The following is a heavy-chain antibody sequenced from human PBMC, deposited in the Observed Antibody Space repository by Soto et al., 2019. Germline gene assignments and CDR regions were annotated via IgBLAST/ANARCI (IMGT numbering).Heavy chain of an antibody. J-gene: IGHJ5*02. V-gene: IGHV1-3*01. D-gene: IGHD2-2*03. CDR2: INAGNGNT. CDR1: GYTFTSYA. CDR3: ARYVLGYCSSTSCSSSSWFDP. Sequence: ASVKVSCKVSGYTFTSYAMHWVRQAPGQRLEWMGWINAGNGNTKYSQKFQGRVTITRDTSASTAYMELSSLRSEDTAVYYCARYVLGYCSSTSCSSSSWFDPWGQGTLVTVSS.